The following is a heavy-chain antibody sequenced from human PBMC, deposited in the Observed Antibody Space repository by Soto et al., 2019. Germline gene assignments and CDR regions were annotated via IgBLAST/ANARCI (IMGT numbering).Heavy chain of an antibody. Sequence: PSETLSLTCTVSGGSVSSGSYYWSWIRQPPGKGLEWIGYIYYSGSTNYNPSLKSRVTISVDTSKNQFSLKLSSVTAADTAVYYCARGTGTLFHWGQGPLVTVSS. D-gene: IGHD1-7*01. CDR2: IYYSGST. J-gene: IGHJ4*02. CDR1: GGSVSSGSYY. CDR3: ARGTGTLFH. V-gene: IGHV4-61*01.